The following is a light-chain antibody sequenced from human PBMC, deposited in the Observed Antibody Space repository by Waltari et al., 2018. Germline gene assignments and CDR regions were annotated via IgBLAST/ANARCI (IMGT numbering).Light chain of an antibody. CDR3: SSYAGTNNPYV. Sequence: QSALTQPPSASGSPGQSVTISCTGTSSDVGGYNYVSWYQPHPGKAPTLMIYEVSKRPSGVPHRFAGSKSGNTASLTVSGLQAEDEADYYCSSYAGTNNPYVFGTGTKVTVL. CDR1: SSDVGGYNY. CDR2: EVS. J-gene: IGLJ1*01. V-gene: IGLV2-8*01.